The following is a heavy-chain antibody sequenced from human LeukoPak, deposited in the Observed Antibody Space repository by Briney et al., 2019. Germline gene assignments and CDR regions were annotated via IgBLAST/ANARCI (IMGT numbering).Heavy chain of an antibody. CDR3: ARRGQTGTTGQSFHI. Sequence: SETLSLTCAVYGGSFSGYYWSWIRQPPGKGLEWIGEINHSGSTNYNPSLKSRVTTSVDTSKNQFSLKLSSVTAADTAVYYCARRGQTGTTGQSFHIWGQGTVVSVSS. CDR2: INHSGST. J-gene: IGHJ3*02. D-gene: IGHD1/OR15-1a*01. V-gene: IGHV4-34*01. CDR1: GGSFSGYY.